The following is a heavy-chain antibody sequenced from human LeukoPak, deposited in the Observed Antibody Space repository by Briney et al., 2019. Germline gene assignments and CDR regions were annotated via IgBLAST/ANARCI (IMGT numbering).Heavy chain of an antibody. J-gene: IGHJ6*02. CDR1: GFSVSNKY. CDR3: ARKYYYDSSGYNYYYGMDV. V-gene: IGHV3-53*01. D-gene: IGHD3-22*01. CDR2: IYSGGAT. Sequence: TGGSLRLSCAAPGFSVSNKYMSWVRQAPGRGLEWVSLIYSGGATYYADSVRGRFTLSRDNSKNTLDLQMSSLRAEDTAVYYCARKYYYDSSGYNYYYGMDVWGQGTTVTVSS.